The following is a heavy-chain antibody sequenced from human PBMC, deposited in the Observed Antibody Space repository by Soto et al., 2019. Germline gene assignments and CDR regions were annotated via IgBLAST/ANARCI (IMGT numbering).Heavy chain of an antibody. D-gene: IGHD1-1*01. CDR2: IYYSGST. CDR3: ARHGPLSNNWNQLDY. V-gene: IGHV4-39*01. J-gene: IGHJ4*02. Sequence: QLQLQESGPGLVKPSETLSLTCTVSGGSISSSSYYWGWIRQPPGKGLEWIGNIYYSGSTYYNPSLKSRVTISIDTSKNLFSLKLSSVTAADTAVYYCARHGPLSNNWNQLDYWGQGTLVTVSS. CDR1: GGSISSSSYY.